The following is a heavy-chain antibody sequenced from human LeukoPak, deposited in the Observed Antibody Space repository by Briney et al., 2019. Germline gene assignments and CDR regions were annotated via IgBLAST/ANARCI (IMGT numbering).Heavy chain of an antibody. D-gene: IGHD2-2*01. V-gene: IGHV3-74*01. CDR2: IDSDGTNR. CDR3: AGFSTSWRTFDY. CDR1: GFTFSRYW. J-gene: IGHJ4*02. Sequence: GGSLRLSCAASGFTFSRYWMHWVRQAPGKGLVWVSRIDSDGTNRDYADSVKGRFTISRDNAKNSLYLQMNSLRAEDTAVYYCAGFSTSWRTFDYWGQGTLVTVSS.